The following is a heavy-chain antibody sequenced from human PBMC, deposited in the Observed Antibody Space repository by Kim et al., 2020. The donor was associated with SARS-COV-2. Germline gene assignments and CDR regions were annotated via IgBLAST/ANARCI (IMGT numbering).Heavy chain of an antibody. D-gene: IGHD3-10*01. V-gene: IGHV3-33*05. CDR3: ARAGDVLLWFGEIY. J-gene: IGHJ4*02. Sequence: GGSLRLSCAASGFTFSSYGMHWVRQAPGKGLEWVAVISYDGSNKYYADSVKGRFTISRDNSKNTLYLQMNSLRAEDTAVYYCARAGDVLLWFGEIYWGQG. CDR2: ISYDGSNK. CDR1: GFTFSSYG.